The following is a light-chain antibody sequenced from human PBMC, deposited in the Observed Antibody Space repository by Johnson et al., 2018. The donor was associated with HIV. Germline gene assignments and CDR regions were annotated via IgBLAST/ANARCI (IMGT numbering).Light chain of an antibody. CDR1: SSNIGNSY. Sequence: QSALTQPPSVSAAPGQKVTISCSGSSSNIGNSYVSWYQQLPGTAPKLLIYDSNKRPSGIPDRFSGSKSGTSATLGITGLQTGDEADYYCGTWDSSLSAHVFGTGTKVTVL. V-gene: IGLV1-51*01. CDR2: DSN. CDR3: GTWDSSLSAHV. J-gene: IGLJ1*01.